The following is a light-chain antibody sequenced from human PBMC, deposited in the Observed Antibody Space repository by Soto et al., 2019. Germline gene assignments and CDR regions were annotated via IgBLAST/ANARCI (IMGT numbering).Light chain of an antibody. CDR3: CAYTITATWV. V-gene: IGLV2-23*01. Sequence: QSALTQPASVSASPGQSITISCNGSRSDVGSYDLVSWFQQHPGKAPELLIYEGTKRPSGVSNRFSGSKSGNTASLTISGLQDEDEADYYCCAYTITATWVFGGGTKVTVL. CDR1: RSDVGSYDL. CDR2: EGT. J-gene: IGLJ3*02.